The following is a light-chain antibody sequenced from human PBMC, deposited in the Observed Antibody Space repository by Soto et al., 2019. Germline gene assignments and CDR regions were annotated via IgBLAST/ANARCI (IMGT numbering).Light chain of an antibody. J-gene: IGLJ1*01. CDR3: SSYTSSSTYV. CDR2: EVS. V-gene: IGLV2-14*01. Sequence: QSALTQPASVSGSPGQSITISCTGTSSDVGGYNYVSWYQQHPGKAPKLMIYEVSNRPSGVSNRSYGSKSGNTASLTISGLQAEDEADYYCSSYTSSSTYVFGTGTKVTV. CDR1: SSDVGGYNY.